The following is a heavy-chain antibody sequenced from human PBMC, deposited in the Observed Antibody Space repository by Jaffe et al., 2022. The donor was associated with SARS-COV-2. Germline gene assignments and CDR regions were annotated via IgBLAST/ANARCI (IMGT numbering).Heavy chain of an antibody. CDR2: IWYDGSNK. D-gene: IGHD2-21*02. J-gene: IGHJ4*02. CDR3: ARDEGDRLLYYFDY. Sequence: QVQLVESGGGVVQPGRSLRLSCAASGFTFSSYGMHWVRQAPGKGLEWVAVIWYDGSNKYYADSVKGRFTISRDNSKNTLYLQMNSLRAEDTAVYYCARDEGDRLLYYFDYWGQGTLVTVSS. V-gene: IGHV3-33*01. CDR1: GFTFSSYG.